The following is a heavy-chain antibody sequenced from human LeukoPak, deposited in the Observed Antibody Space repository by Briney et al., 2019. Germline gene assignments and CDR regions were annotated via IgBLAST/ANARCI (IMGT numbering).Heavy chain of an antibody. CDR2: IYYSGST. D-gene: IGHD5-18*01. CDR1: GGSISSYY. Sequence: SETLSLTCTVSGGSISSYYRSWIRQPPGKGLEWIGYIYYSGSTNYNPSLKSRVTISVDTSKNQFSLKLSSVTAADTAVYYCARVRVAQYSPYYMDVWGKGTTVTVSS. CDR3: ARVRVAQYSPYYMDV. J-gene: IGHJ6*03. V-gene: IGHV4-59*01.